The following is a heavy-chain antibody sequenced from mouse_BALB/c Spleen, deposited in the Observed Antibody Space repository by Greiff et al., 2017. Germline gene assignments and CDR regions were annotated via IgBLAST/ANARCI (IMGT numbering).Heavy chain of an antibody. Sequence: LQQPGSELVRPGASVKLSCKASGYTFTSYWMHWVKQRPGRGLEWIGNIYPGSGSTNYDEKFKSKATLTVDTSSSTAYMQLSSLTSEDSAVYYCTRELNLSPAMDYWGQGTSVTVSS. J-gene: IGHJ4*01. V-gene: IGHV1S22*01. CDR2: IYPGSGST. D-gene: IGHD1-1*01. CDR1: GYTFTSYW. CDR3: TRELNLSPAMDY.